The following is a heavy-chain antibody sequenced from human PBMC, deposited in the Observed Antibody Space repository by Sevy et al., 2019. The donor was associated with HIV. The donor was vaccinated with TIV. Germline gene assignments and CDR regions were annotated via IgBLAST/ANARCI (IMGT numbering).Heavy chain of an antibody. D-gene: IGHD2-2*01. J-gene: IGHJ3*02. CDR3: ARVGYCSSTSCYGSERYYGSGSYTGDGFDI. V-gene: IGHV5-51*01. Sequence: GESLKISCKGSGYSFTSYWIGWVRQMPGKGLEWMGIIYPGDSDTRYSPSFQGQVTISADKSISTAYLQWSSLKASDTDMYYCARVGYCSSTSCYGSERYYGSGSYTGDGFDIWGQGTMVTVSS. CDR2: IYPGDSDT. CDR1: GYSFTSYW.